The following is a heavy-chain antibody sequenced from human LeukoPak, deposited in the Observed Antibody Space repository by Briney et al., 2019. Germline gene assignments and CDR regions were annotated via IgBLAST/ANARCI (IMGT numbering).Heavy chain of an antibody. CDR3: ARVGSGYSYGSPFDY. D-gene: IGHD5-18*01. CDR2: INPSGGST. CDR1: GYTFTSYY. Sequence: ASVKVSCKASGYTFTSYYMHWVRQAPGQGLEWMGIINPSGGSTSYAQKFQGRVTMTRDTSTSTVHMELSSLRSEDTAVYYCARVGSGYSYGSPFDYGGQGTLVTVSS. V-gene: IGHV1-46*01. J-gene: IGHJ4*02.